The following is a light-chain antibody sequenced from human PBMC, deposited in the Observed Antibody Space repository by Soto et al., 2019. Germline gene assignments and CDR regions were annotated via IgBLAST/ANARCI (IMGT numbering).Light chain of an antibody. J-gene: IGLJ1*01. V-gene: IGLV2-14*03. Sequence: QCVLTQPASVSGSPGQWITISCTGTSSDVGGYNYVSWYQHHPGKAPKLMIFDVSNRPSGVSNRFSGSKSGNTASLTISGLQPEDEADCYCSSYTTSNTRQIVFGTGTKVTVL. CDR1: SSDVGGYNY. CDR2: DVS. CDR3: SSYTTSNTRQIV.